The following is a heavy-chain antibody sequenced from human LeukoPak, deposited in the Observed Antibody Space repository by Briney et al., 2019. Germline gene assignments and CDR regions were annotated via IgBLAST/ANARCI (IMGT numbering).Heavy chain of an antibody. CDR2: IYYSGST. D-gene: IGHD7-27*01. V-gene: IGHV4-31*03. J-gene: IGHJ4*02. Sequence: SQTLSLTCTVSGGSISSGGYYWSWIRQHPGKGLEWIGYIYYSGSTYYNPSLKSRVTISVDTSKNQFSLKLSSVTAADTAVYYCARAHWGAYYFDYWGQGTLVTVSS. CDR3: ARAHWGAYYFDY. CDR1: GGSISSGGYY.